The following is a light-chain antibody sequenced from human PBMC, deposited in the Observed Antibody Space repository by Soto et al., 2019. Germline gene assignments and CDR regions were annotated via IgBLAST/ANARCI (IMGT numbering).Light chain of an antibody. CDR1: QSLSSW. Sequence: DLQMTPSPSTLSASVGDRVTIPGRASQSLSSWLAWYQQKPGKAPKLLLYDASSLESGGPSRFSGSGSGTEFTLTISSLQPDDFATYYCQQYNRYSQTFGQGTKVEIK. CDR2: DAS. J-gene: IGKJ1*01. V-gene: IGKV1-5*01. CDR3: QQYNRYSQT.